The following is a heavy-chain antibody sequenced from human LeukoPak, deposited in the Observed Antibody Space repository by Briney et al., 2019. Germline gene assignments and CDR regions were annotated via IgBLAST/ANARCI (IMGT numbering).Heavy chain of an antibody. CDR1: GGSISSYH. CDR2: IYYSGST. V-gene: IGHV4-59*01. D-gene: IGHD1-7*01. Sequence: SPSETLSLTCTVSGGSISSYHWSWIRQPPGKGLEWIGYIYYSGSTNYNPSLKSRVTISVDTSKNQFSLKLSSVTAADTAVYYCARGARTWHNWFDPWGQGTLVTVSS. J-gene: IGHJ5*02. CDR3: ARGARTWHNWFDP.